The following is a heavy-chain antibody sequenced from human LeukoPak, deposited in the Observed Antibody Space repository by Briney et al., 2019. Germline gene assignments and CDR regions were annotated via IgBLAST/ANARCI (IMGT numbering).Heavy chain of an antibody. CDR2: INHSGST. J-gene: IGHJ4*02. CDR3: ARGHSSVVTAIPYYFDY. CDR1: GGSFSGYY. Sequence: SETLSLTCAVYGGSFSGYYWSWIRQPPGKGLEWIGEINHSGSTNYNPSLKSRVTISVDTSKNQVSLKLSSVTAADTAVYYCARGHSSVVTAIPYYFDYPGQGTLVTVSS. V-gene: IGHV4-34*01. D-gene: IGHD2-21*02.